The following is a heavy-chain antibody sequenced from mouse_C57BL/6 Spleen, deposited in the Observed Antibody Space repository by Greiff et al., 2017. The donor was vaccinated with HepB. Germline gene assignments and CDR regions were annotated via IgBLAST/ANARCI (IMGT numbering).Heavy chain of an antibody. Sequence: EVKLMESGPELVKPGASVKIPCKASGYTFTDYNMDWVKQSHGKSLEWIGDINPNNGGTIYNQKFKGKATLTVDKSSSTAYMELRSLTSEDTAVYYCARKGGVDWYFDVWGTGTTVTVSS. V-gene: IGHV1-18*01. CDR3: ARKGGVDWYFDV. J-gene: IGHJ1*03. CDR1: GYTFTDYN. CDR2: INPNNGGT.